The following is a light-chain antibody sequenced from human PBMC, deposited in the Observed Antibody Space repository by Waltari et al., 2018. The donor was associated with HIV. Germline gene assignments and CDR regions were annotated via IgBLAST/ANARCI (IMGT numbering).Light chain of an antibody. CDR1: TSNIGNRY. V-gene: IGLV1-51*01. Sequence: QSLLTQPPSVSAAPGKKVNISCSGGTSNIGNRYVSWYYQVTGTAPKLLIDDDSKQPSGIPDRFSGAKSGTSASLGITGLQTGDEADYYCGTWDTSLKAWLFGEGTKVTVL. CDR3: GTWDTSLKAWL. CDR2: DDS. J-gene: IGLJ3*02.